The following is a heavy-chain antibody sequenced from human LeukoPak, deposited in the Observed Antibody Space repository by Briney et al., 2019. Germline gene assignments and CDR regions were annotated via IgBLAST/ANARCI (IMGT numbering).Heavy chain of an antibody. CDR3: ARHPPKITPTSGYYYLGY. CDR2: INPNSGGT. J-gene: IGHJ4*02. Sequence: ASVKVSCKASGYTFTGYYMHWVRQAPGQGLEWMGWINPNSGGTNYAQKFQGRVTMTRDTSISTAYMELSRLRSDDTAVYYCARHPPKITPTSGYYYLGYWGQGTLVTVSS. D-gene: IGHD3-22*01. V-gene: IGHV1-2*02. CDR1: GYTFTGYY.